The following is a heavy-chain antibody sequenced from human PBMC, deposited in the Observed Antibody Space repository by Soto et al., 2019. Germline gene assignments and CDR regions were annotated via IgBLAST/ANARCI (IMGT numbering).Heavy chain of an antibody. J-gene: IGHJ5*02. V-gene: IGHV3-23*01. Sequence: EVQLLQSGGGLVQPGGSLRLSCVTSGFTLTDNAMSWVRQAPGQGLVWLSSLTGRGPISYYAESVQGRFTISRDTSKNTLYLQMNSLRADDTSVYYFARDRMGRLYYDHAGGGRIDPWGQGTLVIVSS. D-gene: IGHD2-8*01. CDR2: LTGRGPIS. CDR1: GFTLTDNA. CDR3: ARDRMGRLYYDHAGGGRIDP.